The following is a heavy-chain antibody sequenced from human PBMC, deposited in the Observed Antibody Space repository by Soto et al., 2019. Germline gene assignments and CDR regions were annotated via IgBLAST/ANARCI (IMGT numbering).Heavy chain of an antibody. CDR1: GYTFTSYD. CDR2: MNPNSGNT. J-gene: IGHJ6*02. D-gene: IGHD2-2*01. V-gene: IGHV1-8*01. CDR3: ASYCSSTSCSPLRYYYGMDV. Sequence: ASVKVSCKASGYTFTSYDINWVRQATGQGLEWMGWMNPNSGNTGYAQKFQGRVTMTRNTSISTAYMELSSLRSEDTAVYYCASYCSSTSCSPLRYYYGMDVWGQGXTVTVYS.